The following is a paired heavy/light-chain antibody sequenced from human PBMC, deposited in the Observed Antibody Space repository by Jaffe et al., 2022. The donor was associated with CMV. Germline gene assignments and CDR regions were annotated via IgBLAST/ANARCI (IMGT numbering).Light chain of an antibody. CDR2: LGS. Sequence: DIVMTQSPLSLPVTPGEPASISCRSSQSLLHSNGYNYLDWYLQKPGQSPQLLIYLGSNRASGVPDRFSGSGSGTDFTLKISRVEAEDVGVYYCMQALQTPSITFGQGTRLEIK. V-gene: IGKV2-28*01. CDR1: QSLLHSNGYNY. CDR3: MQALQTPSIT. J-gene: IGKJ5*01.
Heavy chain of an antibody. J-gene: IGHJ6*02. D-gene: IGHD3-3*01. CDR2: IHYSGST. CDR3: ARGSITIFGVADYYYYGLDV. CDR1: GGSISSYY. Sequence: QVQLQESGPGLVKPSETLSLTCTVSGGSISSYYWSWIRQPPGKGLEWIGYIHYSGSTKNNPSLKSRVTISVDTSKNQFSLKLRSVTAADTAVYYCARGSITIFGVADYYYYGLDVWGQGTTVSVSS. V-gene: IGHV4-59*01.